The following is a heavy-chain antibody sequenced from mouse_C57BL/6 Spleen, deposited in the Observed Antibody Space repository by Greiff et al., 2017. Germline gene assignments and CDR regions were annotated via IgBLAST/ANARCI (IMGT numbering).Heavy chain of an antibody. CDR1: GYTFTDYY. CDR3: AIGDYDYNDYGY. J-gene: IGHJ2*01. V-gene: IGHV1-26*01. Sequence: EVQLQQSGPELVKPGASVKISCKASGYTFTDYYMNWVKQSHGKSLEWIGDINPNNGGTSYTQTFKGKATLTVGKSSITADMGLRSLTSEDSAVYYCAIGDYDYNDYGYWGQGVTLSVA. CDR2: INPNNGGT. D-gene: IGHD2-4*01.